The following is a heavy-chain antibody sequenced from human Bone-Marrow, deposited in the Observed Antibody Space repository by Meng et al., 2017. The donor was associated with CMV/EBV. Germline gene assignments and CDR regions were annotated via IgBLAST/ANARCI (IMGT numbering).Heavy chain of an antibody. CDR2: INPNSGGT. V-gene: IGHV1-2*02. CDR3: ARARGRGSSSSGRPYYFDY. J-gene: IGHJ4*02. D-gene: IGHD6-6*01. Sequence: ASVKVSCKASGYTFTSYDINWVRQATGQGLEWMGWINPNSGGTNYAQKFQGRVTMTRDTSISTAYMELSRLRSDDTAVYYCARARGRGSSSSGRPYYFDYWGQGTLVTVSS. CDR1: GYTFTSYD.